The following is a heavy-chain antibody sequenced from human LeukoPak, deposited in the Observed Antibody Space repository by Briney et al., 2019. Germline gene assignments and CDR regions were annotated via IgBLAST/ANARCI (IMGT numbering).Heavy chain of an antibody. CDR1: GGSISSYY. Sequence: SETLSLTCTVSGGSISSYYWSWIRQPPGKGLEWIGYIYYSGSTNYNPSLKSRVTISVDTSKNQFSLKLSSVTAADTAVYYCARGPRHYDIWTGYPLYYFDYWGQGTLVTVSS. CDR3: ARGPRHYDIWTGYPLYYFDY. V-gene: IGHV4-59*01. CDR2: IYYSGST. D-gene: IGHD3-9*01. J-gene: IGHJ4*02.